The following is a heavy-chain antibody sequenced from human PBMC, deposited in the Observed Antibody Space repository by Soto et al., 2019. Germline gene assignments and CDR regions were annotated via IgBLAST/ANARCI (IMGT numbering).Heavy chain of an antibody. Sequence: QVQLVQSGAEVKKPGSSVKVSCKASGGTFSSYAISWVRQAPGQGLEWMGGIIPIFGTANYAQKFEGRVTITADESTSTAYIELSSLRSEDTAVYYCSSSPRGRVIPPAYYDYGMDVWGQGTTVTVSS. J-gene: IGHJ6*02. CDR1: GGTFSSYA. CDR2: IIPIFGTA. D-gene: IGHD3-16*01. CDR3: SSSPRGRVIPPAYYDYGMDV. V-gene: IGHV1-69*01.